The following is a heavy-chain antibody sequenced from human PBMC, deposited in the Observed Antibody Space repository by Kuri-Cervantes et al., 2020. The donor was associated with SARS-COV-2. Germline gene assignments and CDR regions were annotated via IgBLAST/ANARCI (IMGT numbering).Heavy chain of an antibody. D-gene: IGHD1-14*01. CDR2: INQSGST. CDR3: ARSRRVWFDP. J-gene: IGHJ5*02. Sequence: ESLKISCAVYGGSFSGYYWSWIRQPPGKGLEWIGEINQSGSTNYNPSLKSRVIISVDTSKNQFSLKLSSVTAADTAVYYCARSRRVWFDPWGQGTLVTVSS. V-gene: IGHV4-34*01. CDR1: GGSFSGYY.